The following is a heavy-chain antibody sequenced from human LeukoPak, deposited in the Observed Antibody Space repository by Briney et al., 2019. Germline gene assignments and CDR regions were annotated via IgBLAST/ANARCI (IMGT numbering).Heavy chain of an antibody. J-gene: IGHJ4*02. V-gene: IGHV4-31*03. CDR2: IYYSGKT. Sequence: PSQTLSLTCSVSGGSISSGGHYWSWIRQHPGKGLEWIGNIYYSGKTYYNPSFNSRVMISVDKSKNQFSLNLSSVTAEDTAIYYCARDSSSYDSSGPLYWGQETLVTVSS. CDR3: ARDSSSYDSSGPLY. D-gene: IGHD3-22*01. CDR1: GGSISSGGHY.